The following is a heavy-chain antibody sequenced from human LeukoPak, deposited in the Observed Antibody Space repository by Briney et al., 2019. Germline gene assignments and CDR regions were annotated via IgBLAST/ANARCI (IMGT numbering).Heavy chain of an antibody. V-gene: IGHV4-31*03. CDR2: IYYSGST. J-gene: IGHJ3*02. CDR1: GGSISSGGYY. Sequence: PSETLSLTCTVSGGSISSGGYYWSWIRQHPGKGLEWIGYIYYSGSTYYNPSLKSRVTISVDTSKNQFSLKLSSVTAADTAVYYCARVFVAAAGTGAFDIWGQGTMVTVSS. D-gene: IGHD6-13*01. CDR3: ARVFVAAAGTGAFDI.